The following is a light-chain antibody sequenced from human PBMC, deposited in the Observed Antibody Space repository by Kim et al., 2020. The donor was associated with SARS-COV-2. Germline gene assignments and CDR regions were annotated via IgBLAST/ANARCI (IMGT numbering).Light chain of an antibody. V-gene: IGKV3-15*01. CDR3: QQYNNWPLLT. Sequence: VSPGERAPLPCRARQSVSSNLAWYQQKPAQAPRLLIYGASTRATGIPARFSGSGSGTEFTLTISSLQSEDFAVYYCQQYNNWPLLTFGGVTKLEIK. CDR1: QSVSSN. J-gene: IGKJ4*01. CDR2: GAS.